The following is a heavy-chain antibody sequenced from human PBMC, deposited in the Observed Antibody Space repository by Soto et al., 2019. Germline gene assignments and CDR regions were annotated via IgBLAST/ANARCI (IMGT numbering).Heavy chain of an antibody. CDR2: IYYSGST. CDR3: ARRDFSWVVPAAINAFDI. D-gene: IGHD2-2*01. CDR1: GGSISSSSYY. J-gene: IGHJ3*02. Sequence: QLQLQESGPGLVKPSETLSLTCTVSGGSISSSSYYWGWIRQPPGKGLEWIGSIYYSGSTYYNPSLKSRVTISVDTSKNQFSLKLSSVTAADTAVYYCARRDFSWVVPAAINAFDIWGQGTMVTVSS. V-gene: IGHV4-39*01.